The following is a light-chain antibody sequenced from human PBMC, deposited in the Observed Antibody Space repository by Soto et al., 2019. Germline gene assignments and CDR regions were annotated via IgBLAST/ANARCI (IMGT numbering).Light chain of an antibody. J-gene: IGKJ1*01. CDR3: QQYGSSPRT. V-gene: IGKV3-20*01. CDR1: QSVSSSY. Sequence: VLTQSPGTLSLSQRERATLSCRASQSVSSSYLAWYQQKPVQAPRLLIYRTSSRATGIPDRFSGSESETDFTLTISRLEPDDSAVYYCQQYGSSPRTFGPGTNVDIK. CDR2: RTS.